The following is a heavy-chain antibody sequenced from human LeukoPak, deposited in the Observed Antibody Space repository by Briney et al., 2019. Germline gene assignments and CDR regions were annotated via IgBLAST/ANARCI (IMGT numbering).Heavy chain of an antibody. Sequence: GGALRLSCAASGFMFSSSWMAWVRQAPGKGLEWVANIKEDGSDKNYVDSMKGRFTISRDNAKNSLYLQMNSLRAEDTAVYYCARDAAYGYDRFDYWGQGTQVTVSS. CDR2: IKEDGSDK. V-gene: IGHV3-7*01. CDR1: GFMFSSSW. D-gene: IGHD5-18*01. CDR3: ARDAAYGYDRFDY. J-gene: IGHJ4*02.